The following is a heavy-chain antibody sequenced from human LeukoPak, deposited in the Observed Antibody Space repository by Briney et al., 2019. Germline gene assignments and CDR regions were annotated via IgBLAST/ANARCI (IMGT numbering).Heavy chain of an antibody. J-gene: IGHJ4*02. D-gene: IGHD6-19*01. V-gene: IGHV3-23*01. CDR3: AKDRREYSSGWSLLFDY. CDR2: VSGSGGST. Sequence: ETLSLTCAVSGGSISSGGYSWSWVRQAPGKGLEWVSAVSGSGGSTYYADSVKGRFTISRDNSKNTLYLQMNSLRAEDTAVYYCAKDRREYSSGWSLLFDYWGQGTLVTVSS. CDR1: GGSISSGGYS.